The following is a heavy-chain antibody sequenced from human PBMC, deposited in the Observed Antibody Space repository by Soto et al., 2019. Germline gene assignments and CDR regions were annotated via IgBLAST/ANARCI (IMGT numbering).Heavy chain of an antibody. J-gene: IGHJ4*02. CDR1: GVSVTGYY. D-gene: IGHD1-20*01. CDR2: VYHTGNT. V-gene: IGHV4-59*02. Sequence: QVQLQESGPRLVKPSETLSLTCSVSGVSVTGYYWTWIRHSPGKGLEWIGYVYHTGNTYYNPSLKGRVTISLDTSKNQVSLRLRSVTAADTAVYYCAREQYNWKLWGQGTLVTVSS. CDR3: AREQYNWKL.